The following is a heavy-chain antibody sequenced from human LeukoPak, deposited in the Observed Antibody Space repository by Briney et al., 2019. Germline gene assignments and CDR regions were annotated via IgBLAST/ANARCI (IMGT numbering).Heavy chain of an antibody. Sequence: PSETLSLTCAVSGASVTHGGFSWTWVRQPPGKGLEWLALISYSGSAHYTLSLKSRLSISVDTSKNQFSLKLTSVTAADTAVYYCARVRQWEILGAFDLWGQGTTVTV. D-gene: IGHD1-26*01. CDR3: ARVRQWEILGAFDL. CDR1: GASVTHGGFS. CDR2: ISYSGSA. J-gene: IGHJ3*01. V-gene: IGHV4-30-4*07.